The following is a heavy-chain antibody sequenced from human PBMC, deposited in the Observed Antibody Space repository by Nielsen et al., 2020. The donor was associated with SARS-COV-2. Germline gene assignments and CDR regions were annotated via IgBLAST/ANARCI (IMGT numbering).Heavy chain of an antibody. V-gene: IGHV4-59*01. J-gene: IGHJ5*02. CDR2: IYYSGST. Sequence: SETLSLTCAVYGGSFSGYYWSWIRQPPGKGLEWIGYIYYSGSTNYNPSLKSRVTISVDTSKNQFSLKLSSVTAADTAVYYCARKGIAVAGTGFDPWGQGTLVTVSS. CDR1: GGSFSGYY. CDR3: ARKGIAVAGTGFDP. D-gene: IGHD6-19*01.